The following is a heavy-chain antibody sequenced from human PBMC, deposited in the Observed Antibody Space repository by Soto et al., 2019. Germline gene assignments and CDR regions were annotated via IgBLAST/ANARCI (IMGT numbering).Heavy chain of an antibody. CDR1: GGSISSYY. D-gene: IGHD6-13*01. Sequence: SETLSLTCTVSGGSISSYYWSWIRQPPGKGLEWIGYIYYSGSTNYNPSLKSRVTISVDTSKNQFSLKLSSVTAADTAVYYCARMSAAAGTGWFDPWGQGTQVTVSS. V-gene: IGHV4-59*01. CDR3: ARMSAAAGTGWFDP. CDR2: IYYSGST. J-gene: IGHJ5*02.